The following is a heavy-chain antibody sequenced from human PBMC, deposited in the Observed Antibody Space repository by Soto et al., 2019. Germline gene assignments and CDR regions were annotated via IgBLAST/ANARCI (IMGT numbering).Heavy chain of an antibody. CDR3: ARGGVIAARPEGDYYYGVDV. V-gene: IGHV3-30*04. J-gene: IGHJ6*02. D-gene: IGHD6-6*01. CDR2: ISFDGRNK. Sequence: QVQLVESGGGVVQPGRSLRVSCAASGFTFRNYAIHWVRQAPGKGLEWVAVISFDGRNKYYADSVKGRFTISRDNSKNTLYLQMNSLRGEDTAVYYCARGGVIAARPEGDYYYGVDVCGQGTSVTVSS. CDR1: GFTFRNYA.